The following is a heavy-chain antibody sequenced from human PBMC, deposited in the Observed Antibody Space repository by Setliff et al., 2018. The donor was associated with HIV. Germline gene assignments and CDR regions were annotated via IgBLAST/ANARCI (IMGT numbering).Heavy chain of an antibody. CDR1: GGFISSYSYF. V-gene: IGHV4-39*01. CDR3: ARPEQANDWGYYFDS. J-gene: IGHJ4*02. CDR2: IYRSGSTY. Sequence: SETLSLTCTVSGGFISSYSYFWGWVRQPPGKGLEWIGNIYRSGSTYYYNPSLKSRVTMSVDTSKNQFSMKLSSVTAADTAVYYCARPEQANDWGYYFDSWGQGTLVTVSS. D-gene: IGHD7-27*01.